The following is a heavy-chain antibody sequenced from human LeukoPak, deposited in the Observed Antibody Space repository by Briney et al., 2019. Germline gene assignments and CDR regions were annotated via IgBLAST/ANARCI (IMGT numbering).Heavy chain of an antibody. D-gene: IGHD6-13*01. Sequence: GGPLRLSCAASGFTFSSYGMHWVRQAPGKGLEWVAVISYDGSNKYYADSVKGRFTISRDNSKNTLYLQMNSLRAEDTAVYYCAKDISPGIAAAGAEYWGQGTLVTVSS. V-gene: IGHV3-30*18. J-gene: IGHJ4*02. CDR3: AKDISPGIAAAGAEY. CDR1: GFTFSSYG. CDR2: ISYDGSNK.